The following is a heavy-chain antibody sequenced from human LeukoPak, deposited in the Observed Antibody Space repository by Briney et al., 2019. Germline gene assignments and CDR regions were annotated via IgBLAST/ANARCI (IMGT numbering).Heavy chain of an antibody. CDR1: GGSISSRNYY. V-gene: IGHV4-39*07. CDR3: ATDRGYYDTIGYTYNWFDP. CDR2: IHHNWNT. Sequence: SETLSLTCTVSGGSISSRNYYWGWIRQPPGKGLEWIASIHHNWNTYYNPSLKSRVIVSLDKSKNQFSLILRSVTAADTAVYYCATDRGYYDTIGYTYNWFDPWGQGTLVTVSS. D-gene: IGHD3-22*01. J-gene: IGHJ5*02.